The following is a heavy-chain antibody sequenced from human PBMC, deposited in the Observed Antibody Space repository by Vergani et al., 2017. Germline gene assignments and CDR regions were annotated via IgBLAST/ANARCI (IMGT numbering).Heavy chain of an antibody. CDR3: VYRKTECGTTGCFYPFYYYYCMDV. D-gene: IGHD1-7*01. Sequence: QITLKESGPTLVKPTQTLTLTCTFSGFSLNTRGVSVAWIRQPPGKALDWLALIYWNDDQHYSPSLNNRVTINKDTSKNQVALTMPNMDYVDTGTYYCVYRKTECGTTGCFYPFYYYYCMDVWGKGTTVTVSS. CDR1: GFSLNTRGVS. CDR2: IYWNDDQ. J-gene: IGHJ6*03. V-gene: IGHV2-5*04.